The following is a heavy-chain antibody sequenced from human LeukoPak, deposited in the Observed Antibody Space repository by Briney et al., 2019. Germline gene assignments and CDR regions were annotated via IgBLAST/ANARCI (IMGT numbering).Heavy chain of an antibody. V-gene: IGHV3-48*01. D-gene: IGHD3-3*01. Sequence: PGGSLRLSCAASGFTFSNYNMNWVRQAPGKGLEWVSYISSSSSIIHYAESVKGRFTISRDNARNSLYLQMNSLRAEDTAVYYCARDFLEDDYWGQGTLVTVSS. CDR1: GFTFSNYN. CDR2: ISSSSSII. J-gene: IGHJ4*02. CDR3: ARDFLEDDY.